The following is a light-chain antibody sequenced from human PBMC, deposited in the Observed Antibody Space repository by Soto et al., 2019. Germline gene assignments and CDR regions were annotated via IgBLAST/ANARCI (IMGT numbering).Light chain of an antibody. V-gene: IGLV2-14*01. J-gene: IGLJ1*01. CDR3: SSYTSSSTLV. CDR2: DVS. Sequence: LTQPASVSGSPGQSITISCTGTSSDVGDYNYVSWYQQHPGKAPKVMIYDVSNRPSGVSNRFSGSKSGNTASLTISGLQAEDEADYYCSSYTSSSTLVFGTGTKSPS. CDR1: SSDVGDYNY.